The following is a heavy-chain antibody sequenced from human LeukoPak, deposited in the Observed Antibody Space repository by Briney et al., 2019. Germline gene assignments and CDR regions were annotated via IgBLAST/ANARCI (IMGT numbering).Heavy chain of an antibody. Sequence: GGSLRLSCAASGFTFSSYEMNWVRQAPGKGLECVSYISSSGSTTYHADSVKGRFTISRDNAKNSLYLQMNSLRAEDTAVYYCAELGITMIGGVWGKGTTVTISS. V-gene: IGHV3-48*03. D-gene: IGHD3-10*02. J-gene: IGHJ6*04. CDR3: AELGITMIGGV. CDR1: GFTFSSYE. CDR2: ISSSGSTT.